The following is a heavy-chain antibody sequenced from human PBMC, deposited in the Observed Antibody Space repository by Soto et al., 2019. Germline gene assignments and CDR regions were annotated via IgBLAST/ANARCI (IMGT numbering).Heavy chain of an antibody. CDR3: ARDNTAYYYMDV. Sequence: EVQLVESGGGLVQPGGSLRLSCAASGFTVSSNYMSWVRQAPGKGLEWVSVIYSGGSTYYADFVKGRFTISRDDSKNTLYLQMTNLRAEDTALYCCARDNTAYYYMDVWGKGTTVTVSS. CDR2: IYSGGST. D-gene: IGHD4-17*01. J-gene: IGHJ6*03. CDR1: GFTVSSNY. V-gene: IGHV3-66*01.